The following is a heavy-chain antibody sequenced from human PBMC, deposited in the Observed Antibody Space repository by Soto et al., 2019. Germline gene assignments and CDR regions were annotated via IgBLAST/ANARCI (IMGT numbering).Heavy chain of an antibody. Sequence: PSETLSLTCTVSGGSISSSSYHWGWIRQPPGKGLEWIGSIDYSGTTFYNASLNSRVTISADTSKNQFSLKLSPVTAADTALYYCARRTNTAGGWFDSWGQGALVTVSS. CDR2: IDYSGTT. CDR1: GGSISSSSYH. D-gene: IGHD6-13*01. CDR3: ARRTNTAGGWFDS. J-gene: IGHJ5*01. V-gene: IGHV4-39*01.